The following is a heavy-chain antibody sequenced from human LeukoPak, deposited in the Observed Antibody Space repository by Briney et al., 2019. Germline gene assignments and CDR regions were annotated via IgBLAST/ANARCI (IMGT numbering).Heavy chain of an antibody. CDR3: ARRGYGSHFDY. CDR2: ISDGGGSR. J-gene: IGHJ4*02. CDR1: GLTFSNYE. V-gene: IGHV3-48*03. D-gene: IGHD4-17*01. Sequence: GVSLRLSCAASGLTFSNYEMNWVRQAPGKGLEWISYISDGGGSRYYADSVKGRFTISRDKAKNSLYLQMNSLRAEDTAVYYCARRGYGSHFDYWGQGTLVTVSS.